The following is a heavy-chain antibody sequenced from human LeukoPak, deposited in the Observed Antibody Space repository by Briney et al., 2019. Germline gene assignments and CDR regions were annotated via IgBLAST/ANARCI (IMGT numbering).Heavy chain of an antibody. J-gene: IGHJ6*02. CDR1: GFTFSSYA. D-gene: IGHD6-19*01. CDR3: AKADSSGWTRHYGMDV. Sequence: RGSLRLPCAASGFTFSSYAMRWVRQAPGKGLEWVSGISGSGGSTYHADSVKGRFTISRDNSKNTLNLQMNSLRAEDAAVYYCAKADSSGWTRHYGMDVWGQGTVVTVSS. V-gene: IGHV3-23*01. CDR2: ISGSGGST.